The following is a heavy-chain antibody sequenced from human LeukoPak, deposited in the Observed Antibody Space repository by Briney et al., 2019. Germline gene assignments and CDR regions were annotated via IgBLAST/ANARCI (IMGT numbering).Heavy chain of an antibody. Sequence: SETLSLTCTVSGGSISSYYWSWIRQPAGKGLEWIGRIYSSGITNYNPSLKSRVTISVDTSKNQFSLKLSSVTAADTAVYYCARALVVPALNWFDPWGQGTLVTVSS. D-gene: IGHD2-2*01. CDR3: ARALVVPALNWFDP. CDR1: GGSISSYY. CDR2: IYSSGIT. J-gene: IGHJ5*02. V-gene: IGHV4-4*07.